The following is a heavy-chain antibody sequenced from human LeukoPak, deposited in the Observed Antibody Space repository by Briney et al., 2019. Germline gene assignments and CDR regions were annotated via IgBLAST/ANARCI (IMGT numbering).Heavy chain of an antibody. D-gene: IGHD6-19*01. CDR1: GGTFSSYA. J-gene: IGHJ6*02. CDR3: ARDKMAVADNYYYYYGMDV. V-gene: IGHV1-69*13. Sequence: SVKVSCKASGGTFSSYAISWVRQAPGQGLEWMGGIIPIFGTANYAQKFQGRVTITADESTSTAYMELSSLRSEDTAVYYCARDKMAVADNYYYYYGMDVWGQGTTVTVSS. CDR2: IIPIFGTA.